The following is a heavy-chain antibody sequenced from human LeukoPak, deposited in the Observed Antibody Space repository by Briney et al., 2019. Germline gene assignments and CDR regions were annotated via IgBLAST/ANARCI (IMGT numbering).Heavy chain of an antibody. CDR1: GGSFSGYY. CDR2: INHSGST. J-gene: IGHJ4*02. D-gene: IGHD2-2*01. CDR3: ARGGICSSTSCYPRY. Sequence: SETLSLTCAVYGGSFSGYYWSWIRQPPGKGLEWIGGINHSGSTNYNPSLKSRVTISVDTSKNQFSLKLSSVTAADTAVYFCARGGICSSTSCYPRYWGQGTLVTVSS. V-gene: IGHV4-34*01.